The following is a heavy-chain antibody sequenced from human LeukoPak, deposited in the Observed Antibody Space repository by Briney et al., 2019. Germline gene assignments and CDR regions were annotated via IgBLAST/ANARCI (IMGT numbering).Heavy chain of an antibody. CDR2: ISSSSGYI. Sequence: PGGSLRLSCAASGFTFSSYSMNWVRQAPGKGLEWVSSISSSSGYIYYADSVKGRFTISRDNAKNSLYLQMNSLRPEDTAVYYCARDLHWGASDFWGQGTLVTVSS. J-gene: IGHJ4*02. CDR3: ARDLHWGASDF. V-gene: IGHV3-21*01. D-gene: IGHD7-27*01. CDR1: GFTFSSYS.